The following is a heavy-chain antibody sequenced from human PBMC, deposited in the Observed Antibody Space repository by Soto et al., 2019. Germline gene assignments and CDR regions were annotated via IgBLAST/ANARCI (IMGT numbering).Heavy chain of an antibody. V-gene: IGHV4-31*03. CDR2: IYYSGST. CDR1: GGSISSGGYY. J-gene: IGHJ4*02. CDR3: ACSSTTSYWIDY. Sequence: SETLSLTCTVSGGSISSGGYYWSWIRQHPGKGLEWIGYIYYSGSTYYNPSLKSRVTISVDTSKNQFSLKLSSVTAADTAVYYCACSSTTSYWIDYWGQGTLVTVSS. D-gene: IGHD2-2*01.